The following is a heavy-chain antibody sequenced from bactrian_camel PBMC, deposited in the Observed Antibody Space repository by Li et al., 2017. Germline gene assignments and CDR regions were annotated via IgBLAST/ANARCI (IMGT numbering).Heavy chain of an antibody. CDR1: AYTPANVR. J-gene: IGHJ4*01. V-gene: IGHV3S55*01. D-gene: IGHD1*01. CDR3: AARDAYCSPGNYMFRRDGYTY. CDR2: IHSDGTT. Sequence: QVQLVESGGGSVQAGGSLRLSCAFDAYTPANVRMAWFRQAPGKEREGITAIHSDGTTTYADSVKGRFTISKDIPKNILYLEMTSLEPQDTAMYYCAARDAYCSPGNYMFRRDGYTYWGQGTQVTVS.